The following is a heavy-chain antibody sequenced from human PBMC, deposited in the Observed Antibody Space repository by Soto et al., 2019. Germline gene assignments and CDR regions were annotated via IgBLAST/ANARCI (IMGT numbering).Heavy chain of an antibody. V-gene: IGHV3-64*01. CDR1: GFTFSSYA. CDR2: ISSNGGST. J-gene: IGHJ2*01. Sequence: GGSLRLSCAASGFTFSSYAMHWVGQAPGKGLEYVSAISSNGGSTYYANSVKGRFTISRDNSKNTLYLQMGNLRAEDMAVYYFSRGSDYDSWYIDLCGRGTLVTGSS. CDR3: SRGSDYDSWYIDL. D-gene: IGHD5-12*01.